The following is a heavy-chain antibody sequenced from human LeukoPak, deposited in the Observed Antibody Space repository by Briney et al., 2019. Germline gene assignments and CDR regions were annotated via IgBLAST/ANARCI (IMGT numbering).Heavy chain of an antibody. CDR1: GFTFSSYE. V-gene: IGHV3-48*03. D-gene: IGHD3-22*01. CDR2: ISSSGSTI. Sequence: GGSLRLSCAASGFTFSSYEMNWVRQAPGKGLEWVSYISSSGSTIYYADSVKGRFTISRDNSKNTLYLQMNSLRAEDTAVYYCAKDGYYDSSGTGYFDYWGQGTLVTVSS. J-gene: IGHJ4*02. CDR3: AKDGYYDSSGTGYFDY.